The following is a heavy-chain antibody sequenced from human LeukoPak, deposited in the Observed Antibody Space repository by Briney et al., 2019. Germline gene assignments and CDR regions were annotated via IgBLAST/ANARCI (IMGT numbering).Heavy chain of an antibody. J-gene: IGHJ6*03. CDR1: GFSFSNAW. Sequence: GGSLRLSCAASGFSFSNAWMSWVRQAPGKGLEWVGRIKSKTDGGTTDYAAPVKGRFTISRDDSKNTLYLQMNSLKTEDTAVYYCTTLIAAAGRYYYYYYYMDVWGKGTTVTVSS. D-gene: IGHD6-13*01. CDR3: TTLIAAAGRYYYYYYYMDV. CDR2: IKSKTDGGTT. V-gene: IGHV3-15*01.